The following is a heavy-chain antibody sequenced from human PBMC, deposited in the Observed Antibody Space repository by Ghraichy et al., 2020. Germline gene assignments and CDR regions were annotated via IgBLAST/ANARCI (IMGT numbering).Heavy chain of an antibody. Sequence: LSLTCAASGFTFDDYTMHWVRQAPGKGLEWVSLISWDGGSTYYADSVKGRFTISRDNSKNSLYLQMNSLRTEDTALYYCAKDYYDSFGDYYYGMDVWGQGTTVTVSS. V-gene: IGHV3-43*01. CDR1: GFTFDDYT. J-gene: IGHJ6*02. D-gene: IGHD3-3*01. CDR2: ISWDGGST. CDR3: AKDYYDSFGDYYYGMDV.